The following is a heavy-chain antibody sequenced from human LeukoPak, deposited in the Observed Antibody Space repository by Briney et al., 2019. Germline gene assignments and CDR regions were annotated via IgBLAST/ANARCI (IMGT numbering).Heavy chain of an antibody. D-gene: IGHD2-15*01. CDR3: ARDLGYCSGGDCYSAY. J-gene: IGHJ4*02. Sequence: GGSLRLSCAASGFTFSSSAMSWVRQAPGRGLEWVSVIYSGGSTYYADSVKGRFTISRDNSKNTLYLQMNSLRAEDTAVYYCARDLGYCSGGDCYSAYWGQGTLVTVSS. CDR2: IYSGGST. V-gene: IGHV3-53*01. CDR1: GFTFSSSA.